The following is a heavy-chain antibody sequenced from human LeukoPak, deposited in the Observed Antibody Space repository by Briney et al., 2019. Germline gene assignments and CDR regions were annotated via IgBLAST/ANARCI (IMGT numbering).Heavy chain of an antibody. CDR1: GFTFSSYG. Sequence: PGGSLRLSCAASGFTFSSYGMHWVRQAPGKGLEWVAVISYDGSNKYYADSVKGRFTISRDNSKNTLYLQMNSLRAEDTAVYYCAKDRRSSCFDYWGQGTLVTVSS. D-gene: IGHD6-13*01. J-gene: IGHJ4*02. CDR2: ISYDGSNK. V-gene: IGHV3-30*18. CDR3: AKDRRSSCFDY.